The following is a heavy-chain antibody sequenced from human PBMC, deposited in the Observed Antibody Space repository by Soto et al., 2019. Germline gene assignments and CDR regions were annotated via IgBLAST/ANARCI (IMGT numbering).Heavy chain of an antibody. D-gene: IGHD3-22*01. CDR1: GYTFTTYG. CDR3: ARDHDSCADY. V-gene: IGHV1-18*04. J-gene: IGHJ4*02. Sequence: GASVEVSCKASGYTFTTYGFSWVRQAPGQGLEWMGWISKNNGDTKYAQNFQGRITLTTDTSTSTAYMELRSLSSDDTAVYYCARDHDSCADYWGQGTLVTVSS. CDR2: ISKNNGDT.